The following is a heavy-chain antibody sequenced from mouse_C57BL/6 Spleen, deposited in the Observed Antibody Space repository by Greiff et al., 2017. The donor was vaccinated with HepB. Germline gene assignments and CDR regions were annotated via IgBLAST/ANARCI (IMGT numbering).Heavy chain of an antibody. CDR3: AKNHPDYYAMDY. CDR2: IWRSGST. CDR1: GFSLTSYG. Sequence: QVQLQQSGPGLVQPSQSLSITCTVSGFSLTSYGVHWVRQSPGKGLEWLGVIWRSGSTDYNAAFMSRLSITKDNSKSQVFFKMNSLQADDTAIYYCAKNHPDYYAMDYWGQGTSVTVSS. J-gene: IGHJ4*01. V-gene: IGHV2-5*01.